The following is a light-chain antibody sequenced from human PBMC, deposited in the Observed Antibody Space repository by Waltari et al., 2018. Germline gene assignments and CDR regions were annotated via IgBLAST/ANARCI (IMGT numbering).Light chain of an antibody. V-gene: IGKV1-39*01. CDR1: QSISSY. Sequence: DIQMTQSPSSLSASVGDRVTITCRASQSISSYLNWYQQKPGKAPKLLIYAASSLQSGVPSRFSRSGSGTDFTLSISSLQPEDFATYYCQQSYSAPQLAFGGGTKVEI. CDR2: AAS. J-gene: IGKJ4*01. CDR3: QQSYSAPQLA.